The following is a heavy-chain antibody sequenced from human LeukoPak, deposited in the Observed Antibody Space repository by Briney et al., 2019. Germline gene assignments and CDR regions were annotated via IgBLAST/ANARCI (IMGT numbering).Heavy chain of an antibody. J-gene: IGHJ5*01. V-gene: IGHV4-4*02. CDR1: GGNISRGKW. CDR2: IYHSGST. CDR3: ARDLLGFLDP. Sequence: PSGTLSLTCAVSGGNISRGKWMSWVRQPPGKVLEWIGEIYHSGSTNYNPSLKSRVTISVDKSKNQFSLKLSSVTAADTAVYYCARDLLGFLDPWGQGTLVTVSS. D-gene: IGHD3-16*01.